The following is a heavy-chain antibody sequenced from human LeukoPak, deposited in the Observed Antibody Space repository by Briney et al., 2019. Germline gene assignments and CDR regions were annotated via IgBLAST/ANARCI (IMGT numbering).Heavy chain of an antibody. CDR2: INPSGGST. Sequence: ASVKVSCKASGYTFTSYYMHWVRQAPGQGLEWMGIINPSGGSTSYAQKFQGRVTMTRDTSTSTVYMELSSLRSEDTAVYYCARDRSPTYYDSSGYYYRGQGTLVTVSS. CDR3: ARDRSPTYYDSSGYYY. V-gene: IGHV1-46*01. J-gene: IGHJ4*02. D-gene: IGHD3-22*01. CDR1: GYTFTSYY.